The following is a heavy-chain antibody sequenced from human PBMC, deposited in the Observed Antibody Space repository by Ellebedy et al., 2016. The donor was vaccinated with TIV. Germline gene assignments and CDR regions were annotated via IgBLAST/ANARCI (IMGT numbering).Heavy chain of an antibody. V-gene: IGHV3-23*01. J-gene: IGHJ1*01. CDR2: ISGSGGST. Sequence: PGGSLRLSCAASGFTFSSYAMSWVRQAPGKGLEWVSAISGSGGSTYYADSVKGRFTISRDNSKNTLYLQMNSLRAEDTAVYYCAKDEDQRGYYYDSSGEGYFQHWGQGTLVTVSS. CDR3: AKDEDQRGYYYDSSGEGYFQH. CDR1: GFTFSSYA. D-gene: IGHD3-22*01.